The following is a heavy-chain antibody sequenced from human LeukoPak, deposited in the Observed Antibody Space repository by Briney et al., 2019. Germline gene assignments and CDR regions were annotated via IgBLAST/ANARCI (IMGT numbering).Heavy chain of an antibody. CDR2: IIPIFGTA. V-gene: IGHV1-69*06. D-gene: IGHD6-19*01. Sequence: GASVKVSCKTSGYTFSSYGISWVRQAPGQGLEWMGGIIPIFGTANYAQKFQGRVTITADKSTSTAYMELSSLRSEATAVYYCASFFISGPNSSGWYSDAFDIWGQGTMVTVSS. J-gene: IGHJ3*02. CDR3: ASFFISGPNSSGWYSDAFDI. CDR1: GYTFSSYG.